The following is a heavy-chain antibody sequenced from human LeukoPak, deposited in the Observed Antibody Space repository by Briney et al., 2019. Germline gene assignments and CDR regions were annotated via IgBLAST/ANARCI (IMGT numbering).Heavy chain of an antibody. CDR3: TRVGVYAFDY. CDR1: GGSFSGYY. D-gene: IGHD2-8*01. CDR2: INHSGST. Sequence: SETLSLTCAVYGGSFSGYYWSWIRQPPGKGLEWIGEINHSGSTNYNPSLKSRVTISVDTSKNQFSLKLSSVTAADTAVYYCTRVGVYAFDYWGQGTLVTVSS. J-gene: IGHJ4*02. V-gene: IGHV4-34*01.